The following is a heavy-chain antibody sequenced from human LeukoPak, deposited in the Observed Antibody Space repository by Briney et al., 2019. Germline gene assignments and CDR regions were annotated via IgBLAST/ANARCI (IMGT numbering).Heavy chain of an antibody. J-gene: IGHJ4*02. V-gene: IGHV4-39*07. CDR2: IYYSGST. CDR1: GGSISSSSYY. Sequence: SETLSLTCTVSGGSISSSSYYWGWIRQPPGKGLEWIGSIYYSGSTYYNPSLKSRVTISVDTSKNQFSLKVRSVTAADTAVYYCARMKGDYWGQGILVTVSS. CDR3: ARMKGDY.